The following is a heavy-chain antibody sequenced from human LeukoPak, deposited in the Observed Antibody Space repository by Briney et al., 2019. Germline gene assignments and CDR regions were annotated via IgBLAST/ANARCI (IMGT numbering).Heavy chain of an antibody. J-gene: IGHJ4*02. Sequence: PGGSLRLSCAASGFTFSSYARSWVRQAPGKGLEWVSGISSSGGDKPYADSVKGRFTISRDNSKNMLYLQMNSLRAEDTAVYYCAKKNSGLHPFDYWGQGTLVTVSS. CDR1: GFTFSSYA. CDR3: AKKNSGLHPFDY. D-gene: IGHD4-23*01. V-gene: IGHV3-23*01. CDR2: ISSSGGDK.